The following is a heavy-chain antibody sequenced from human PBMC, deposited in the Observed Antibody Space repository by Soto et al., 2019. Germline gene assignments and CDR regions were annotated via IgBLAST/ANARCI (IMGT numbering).Heavy chain of an antibody. CDR3: ARSHPFGVVINTILDY. V-gene: IGHV4-34*01. J-gene: IGHJ4*02. CDR2: INHSGST. D-gene: IGHD3-3*01. Sequence: SETLSLTCAVYGGSFSGYYWSWIRQPPGKGLEWIGEINHSGSTNYNPSLKSRVTISVDTSKNQFSLKLSSVTAADTAVYYCARSHPFGVVINTILDYWGQGTLVTVSS. CDR1: GGSFSGYY.